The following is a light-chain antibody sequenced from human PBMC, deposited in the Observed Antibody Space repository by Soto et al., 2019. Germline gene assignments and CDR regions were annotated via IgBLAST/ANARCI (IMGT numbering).Light chain of an antibody. CDR1: SSDVGGYNY. V-gene: IGLV2-14*01. CDR3: CSYTSTSSCV. J-gene: IGLJ1*01. Sequence: QSALTQPASVSGSPGQSITISCTGTSSDVGGYNYVSWYQQHPGKVPKLMIYEVSNWPSGVSNRFSGSKSGNTASLTISGLQAEDEADYYCCSYTSTSSCVFGTGTKVTVL. CDR2: EVS.